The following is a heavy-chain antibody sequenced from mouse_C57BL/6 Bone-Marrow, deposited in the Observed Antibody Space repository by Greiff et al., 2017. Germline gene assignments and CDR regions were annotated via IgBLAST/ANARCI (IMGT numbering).Heavy chain of an antibody. Sequence: EVQRVESGGGLVQPGGSMKLSCVASGFTFSNYWMNWVRQSPEKGLEWVAQIRLKSDNYATHYAESVKGRFTISRDDSKSSVYLQMNNLSAEDTGIYYCTGLLGAYWGQGTLVTVSA. CDR2: IRLKSDNYAT. CDR1: GFTFSNYW. V-gene: IGHV6-3*01. J-gene: IGHJ3*01. CDR3: TGLLGAY. D-gene: IGHD4-1*01.